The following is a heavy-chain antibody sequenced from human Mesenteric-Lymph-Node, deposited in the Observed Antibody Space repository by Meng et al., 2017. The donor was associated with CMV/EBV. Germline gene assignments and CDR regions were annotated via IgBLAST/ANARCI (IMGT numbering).Heavy chain of an antibody. CDR1: GYTFTGYY. V-gene: IGHV1-46*01. CDR2: INPSGGST. Sequence: ASVKVSCKASGYTFTGYYMHWVRQAPGQGLEWMGIINPSGGSTSYAQKFQGRVTMTRDTSTSTVYMELSSLRSEDTAVYYCARDQMKDIVVVPAAPDYWGQGTLVTVSS. D-gene: IGHD2-2*01. CDR3: ARDQMKDIVVVPAAPDY. J-gene: IGHJ4*02.